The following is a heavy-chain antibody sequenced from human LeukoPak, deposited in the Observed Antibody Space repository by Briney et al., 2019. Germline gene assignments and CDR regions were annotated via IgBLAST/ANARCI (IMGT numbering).Heavy chain of an antibody. D-gene: IGHD3-10*02. V-gene: IGHV3-23*01. CDR1: GFPFSSYA. CDR3: AELGITMIGGV. J-gene: IGHJ6*04. CDR2: IIASGGTT. Sequence: GGSLRLSCTASGFPFSSYAMSWFRQTPGKGLEWVSSIIASGGTTYYADSVKGRFTISRDNAKNSLYLQMNSLRAEDTAVYYCAELGITMIGGVWGKGTTVTISS.